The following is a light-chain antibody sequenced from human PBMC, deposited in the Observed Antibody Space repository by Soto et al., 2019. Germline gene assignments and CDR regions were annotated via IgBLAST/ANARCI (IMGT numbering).Light chain of an antibody. CDR2: AAS. Sequence: DIQMTQSPSSLSASVGDRVTITCRASQGISNDLAWYQQKPGKVPKVLIYAASTLQSGVPSRFSGSGSGTEFTLTISSLQPEDVATYYCPKYNSAPWTFGQGTKVEIK. J-gene: IGKJ1*01. V-gene: IGKV1-27*01. CDR3: PKYNSAPWT. CDR1: QGISND.